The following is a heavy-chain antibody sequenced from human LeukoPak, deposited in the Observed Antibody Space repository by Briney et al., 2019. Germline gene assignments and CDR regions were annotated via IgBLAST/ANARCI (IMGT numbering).Heavy chain of an antibody. CDR1: GFTFSSYS. D-gene: IGHD3-22*01. J-gene: IGHJ4*02. CDR2: ISSSSSTI. CDR3: ARVNRAPYYDSSGYCFDY. V-gene: IGHV3-48*04. Sequence: PGGSLRLSCAASGFTFSSYSMNWVRQAPGKGLEWVSYISSSSSTIYYADSVKGRFTISRDNAKNSLYLQMNSLRAEDTAVYYCARVNRAPYYDSSGYCFDYWGQGTLVTVSS.